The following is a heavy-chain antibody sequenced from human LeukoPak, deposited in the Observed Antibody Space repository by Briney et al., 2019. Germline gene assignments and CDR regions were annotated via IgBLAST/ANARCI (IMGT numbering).Heavy chain of an antibody. V-gene: IGHV3-9*01. J-gene: IGHJ5*02. D-gene: IGHD3-22*01. CDR1: GFTFDDYA. Sequence: PGRSLTLSCAASGFTFDDYAMHWVRQAPGKGLEWVSGINWNSGDVGYADSVKGRFTISRDNANNSLYLQMNSLRAEDTAVYYCARDTSGFGRFDTWGQGTLVTVSS. CDR2: INWNSGDV. CDR3: ARDTSGFGRFDT.